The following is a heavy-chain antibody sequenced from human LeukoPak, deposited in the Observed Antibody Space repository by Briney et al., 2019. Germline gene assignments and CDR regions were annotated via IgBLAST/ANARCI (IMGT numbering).Heavy chain of an antibody. CDR2: INPSGGST. CDR3: ARDRAVDGFRFDY. V-gene: IGHV1-46*01. J-gene: IGHJ4*02. D-gene: IGHD6-19*01. CDR1: GYTFTSYY. Sequence: ASVKVSCKTSGYTFTSYYIHWVRQAPGQELEWMGVINPSGGSTGYPQKFQGRVTMTRDTSTSTVYMELSSLRFEDTAVYYCARDRAVDGFRFDYWGQGTLVTVSS.